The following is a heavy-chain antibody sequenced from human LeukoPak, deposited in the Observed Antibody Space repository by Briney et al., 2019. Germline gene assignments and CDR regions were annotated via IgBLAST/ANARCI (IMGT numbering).Heavy chain of an antibody. CDR2: ITGGGDT. Sequence: GGSLRLSCAAPGFTFSNYAMMWVRQAPGKGLEWVSSITGGGDTYYVDSVKGRFTVSRDNSKNTLYLQINGLTADDTALYYCAKGKAAGAVDWFDPWGQGTLVTVSS. CDR3: AKGKAAGAVDWFDP. J-gene: IGHJ5*02. D-gene: IGHD6-13*01. CDR1: GFTFSNYA. V-gene: IGHV3-23*01.